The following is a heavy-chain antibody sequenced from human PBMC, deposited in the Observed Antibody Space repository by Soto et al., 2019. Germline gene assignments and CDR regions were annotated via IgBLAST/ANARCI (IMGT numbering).Heavy chain of an antibody. CDR3: ARREFCAGGSCYKVDY. CDR2: IYSGGST. D-gene: IGHD2-15*01. CDR1: GFTVSSNY. J-gene: IGHJ4*02. Sequence: EVQLVESGGGLVQPGGSLRLSCAASGFTVSSNYMSWVRQAPGKGLEWVSVIYSGGSTYYADSVKGRFTISRDNSKNTRYIEMNSLRAEDTAVYYCARREFCAGGSCYKVDYWGQGTLVTVSS. V-gene: IGHV3-66*04.